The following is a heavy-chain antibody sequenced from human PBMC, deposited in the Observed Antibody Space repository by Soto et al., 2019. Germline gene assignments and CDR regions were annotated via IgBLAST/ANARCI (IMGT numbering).Heavy chain of an antibody. D-gene: IGHD2-2*01. CDR3: AIVPIVVVPAALHYYYYMDV. CDR2: MNPNSGNT. J-gene: IGHJ6*03. CDR1: GYTFTSYD. V-gene: IGHV1-8*01. Sequence: QVQLVQSGAEVKKPGASVKVSCTASGYTFTSYDINWVRQATGQGLEWMGWMNPNSGNTGYAQKFQGRVTMTRNTSISTAYMELSSLRSEDTAVYYCAIVPIVVVPAALHYYYYMDVWGKGTTVTVSS.